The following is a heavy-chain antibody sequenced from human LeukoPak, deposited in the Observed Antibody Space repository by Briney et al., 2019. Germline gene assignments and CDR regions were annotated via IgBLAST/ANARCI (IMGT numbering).Heavy chain of an antibody. CDR2: IKKDGSEE. CDR1: DSPIGYL. CDR3: SRGNPNRNALDL. D-gene: IGHD1-14*01. J-gene: IGHJ3*01. V-gene: IGHV3-7*01. Sequence: GGSLRHSPVPPRDSPIGYLGSTGPEAPGRGLEWVANIKKDGSEENYLDSVKSRFTVSRDNAKNSLFLQMNSLRGEDTAVYYCSRGNPNRNALDLWGQGTMVTISS.